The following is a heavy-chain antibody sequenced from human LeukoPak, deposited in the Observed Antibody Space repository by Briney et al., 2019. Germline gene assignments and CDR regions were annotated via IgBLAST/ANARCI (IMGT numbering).Heavy chain of an antibody. CDR1: GFTFNNYG. V-gene: IGHV3-30*02. D-gene: IGHD5-18*01. CDR2: IRYDGSNK. J-gene: IGHJ4*02. Sequence: GGSLRLSCAASGFTFNNYGMHWVRQAPGQGLEWVAFIRYDGSNKYYADSVKGRFTISRDNSKNTLYLQMSSLRPEDTAVYYCAKDPVRRGYSYGNFDYWGQGTLVTVSS. CDR3: AKDPVRRGYSYGNFDY.